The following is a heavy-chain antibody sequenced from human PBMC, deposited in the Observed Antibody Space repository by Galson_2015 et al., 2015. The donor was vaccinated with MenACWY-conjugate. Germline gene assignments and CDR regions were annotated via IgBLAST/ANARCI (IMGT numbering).Heavy chain of an antibody. J-gene: IGHJ4*02. V-gene: IGHV3-48*04. CDR2: ISGSSSTI. D-gene: IGHD3-10*01. CDR3: AVTYGSGALDY. Sequence: SLRLSCAASGFTFSSYNMNWVRQAPGKGLEWVSHISGSSSTIYYADSVKGRFTISRDNAKNSLYLQMKSLRSEDTAVYYCAVTYGSGALDYWAQGTLVTVSS. CDR1: GFTFSSYN.